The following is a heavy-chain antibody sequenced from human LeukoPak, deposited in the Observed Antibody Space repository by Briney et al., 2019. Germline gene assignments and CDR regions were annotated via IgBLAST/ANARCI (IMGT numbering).Heavy chain of an antibody. CDR2: IKSKTDGGTT. CDR1: GFTFSNAW. CDR3: TTQMGATSLFFGAFDI. V-gene: IGHV3-15*01. D-gene: IGHD3-10*01. Sequence: PGGSLRLSCAASGFTFSNAWMSWVRQARGKGLEWVGRIKSKTDGGTTDYAAPVKGRFTISRDDSKNTLYLQMNSLKTEDTAVYYCTTQMGATSLFFGAFDIWGRGTKVTVSS. J-gene: IGHJ3*02.